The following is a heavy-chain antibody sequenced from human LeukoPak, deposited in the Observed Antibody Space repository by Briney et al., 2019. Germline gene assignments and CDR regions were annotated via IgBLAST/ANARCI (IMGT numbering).Heavy chain of an antibody. CDR1: GFTFSSYG. V-gene: IGHV3-23*01. Sequence: PGGSLRLSCAASGFTFSSYGMSWVRQAPGKGLEWVSAISVSGGSTYYADSVKGRFTISRDNSKNTLYLQRNSLRAEDTAVYYCAKEFRGAAAGTSNYWGQGTLVTVSS. J-gene: IGHJ4*02. D-gene: IGHD6-13*01. CDR3: AKEFRGAAAGTSNY. CDR2: ISVSGGST.